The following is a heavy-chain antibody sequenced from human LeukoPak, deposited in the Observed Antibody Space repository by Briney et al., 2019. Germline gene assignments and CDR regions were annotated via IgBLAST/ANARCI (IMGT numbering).Heavy chain of an antibody. Sequence: PSQTLSLTCTVSGGSISSGNYYWSWIRQPAGKGLEWIGRIYTSGTTNYNPSLKSRVTISADTSKNQFSLNLSSVTAADTAVYYCARGRLGDSFDCWGQGTLVTVSS. CDR2: IYTSGTT. CDR3: ARGRLGDSFDC. D-gene: IGHD3-16*01. CDR1: GGSISSGNYY. V-gene: IGHV4-61*02. J-gene: IGHJ4*02.